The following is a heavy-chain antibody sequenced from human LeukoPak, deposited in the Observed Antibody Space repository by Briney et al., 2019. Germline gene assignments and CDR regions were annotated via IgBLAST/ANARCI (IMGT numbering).Heavy chain of an antibody. CDR3: ASPYYYDSSGYSFVY. J-gene: IGHJ4*02. Sequence: SVTVSFKGSGGTFNIYAISWVRQAPGQGREWVGRIVPILGIANYAQKFQGRVTITADKSTSTAYMELSSLRSEDTAVYYCASPYYYDSSGYSFVYWGQGTLVTVSS. V-gene: IGHV1-69*04. CDR2: IVPILGIA. CDR1: GGTFNIYA. D-gene: IGHD3-22*01.